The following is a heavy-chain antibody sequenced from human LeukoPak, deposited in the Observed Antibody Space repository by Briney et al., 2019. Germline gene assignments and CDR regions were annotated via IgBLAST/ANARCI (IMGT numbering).Heavy chain of an antibody. CDR3: ARDLAAAGSFDP. Sequence: PSQTLSLTCTVSNDSITSGAYYWTWIRQHPGKGLEWIGYVYCSGSTYYNPSLKSRISMSVDTSKNQFSLKLNSVTAADTAVYYCARDLAAAGSFDPWGQGTLVTVSS. V-gene: IGHV4-31*03. CDR2: VYCSGST. J-gene: IGHJ5*02. D-gene: IGHD6-13*01. CDR1: NDSITSGAYY.